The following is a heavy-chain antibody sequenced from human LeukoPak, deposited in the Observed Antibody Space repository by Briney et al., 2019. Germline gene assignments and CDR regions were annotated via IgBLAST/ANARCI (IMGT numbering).Heavy chain of an antibody. CDR1: GGSIISGDYY. CDR2: INYRGTT. J-gene: IGHJ5*02. CDR3: ARQDDQDRGDPNWFDP. V-gene: IGHV4-39*01. D-gene: IGHD4-17*01. Sequence: SETLSHTCTVSGGSIISGDYYWGWVRQSPGKGLEWIGSINYRGTTFYNPSLMSRVTIFVDTSKNQFSLKVTSVTAPDTAVYYCARQDDQDRGDPNWFDPWGQGILVTVSS.